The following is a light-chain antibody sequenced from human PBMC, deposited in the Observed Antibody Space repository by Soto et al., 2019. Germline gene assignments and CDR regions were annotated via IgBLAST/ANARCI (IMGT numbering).Light chain of an antibody. V-gene: IGLV2-14*03. CDR1: SSDIGAYNF. CDR3: TSWTTSTTMI. J-gene: IGLJ2*01. Sequence: QSVLTQPASVSGSPGQSITISCTGTSSDIGAYNFVSWYQQHPGKAPKLMLYDVNIRPSGVSNRFSGSKSGNTASLTISGYQAEDEADYYCTSWTTSTTMIFGGGTKVTV. CDR2: DVN.